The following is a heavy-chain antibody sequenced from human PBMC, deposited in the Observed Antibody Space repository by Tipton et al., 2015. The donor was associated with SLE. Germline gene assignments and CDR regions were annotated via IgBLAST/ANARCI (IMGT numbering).Heavy chain of an antibody. CDR3: ARLEGDGYKWYFDY. Sequence: GLVKPSETLSLTCTVSGGSIRSDYWNWIRQPPGKGLEWIGYINYSGSTNYTPSLKSRVTISVDTSKNQFSLKLSSVTAADTAVYYCARLEGDGYKWYFDYWGQGTLVTVSS. V-gene: IGHV4-59*08. J-gene: IGHJ4*02. CDR1: GGSIRSDY. CDR2: INYSGST. D-gene: IGHD5-24*01.